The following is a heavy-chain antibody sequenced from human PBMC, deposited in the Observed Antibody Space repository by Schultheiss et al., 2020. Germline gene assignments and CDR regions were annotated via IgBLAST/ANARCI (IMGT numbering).Heavy chain of an antibody. CDR3: AREGFDP. CDR1: GGSISSRGYS. J-gene: IGHJ5*02. CDR2: IYYNGNT. V-gene: IGHV4-31*03. Sequence: SATLSLTCSVSGGSISSRGYSWSWIRQHPGKGLEWIGQIYYNGNTHYSSSLKSRLTISIDTSRNQFSLNLSSVTAADTAIYYCAREGFDPWGQGTLVTV.